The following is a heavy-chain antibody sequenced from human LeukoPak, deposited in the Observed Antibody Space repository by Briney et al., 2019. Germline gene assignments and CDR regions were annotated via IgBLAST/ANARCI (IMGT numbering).Heavy chain of an antibody. CDR2: ISGSGGST. D-gene: IGHD6-13*01. J-gene: IGHJ4*02. Sequence: SGGSLRLSCAASGFTFSSYATSWVRQAPGKGLEWVSAISGSGGSTYYADSVKGRFTISRDNSKNTLYLQMNSLRAEDTAVYYCAKASPHEYSSSWYGEYFDYWGQGTLVTVSS. CDR3: AKASPHEYSSSWYGEYFDY. CDR1: GFTFSSYA. V-gene: IGHV3-23*01.